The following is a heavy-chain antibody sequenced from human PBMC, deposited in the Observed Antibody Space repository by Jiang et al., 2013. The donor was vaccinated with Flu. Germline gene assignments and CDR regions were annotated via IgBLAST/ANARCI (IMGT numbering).Heavy chain of an antibody. CDR3: ARGFRLSNRRYQLLYYFDY. V-gene: IGHV1-8*01. CDR2: MNPNSGNT. CDR1: GYTFTSYD. Sequence: VQLVESGAEVKKPGASVKVSCKASGYTFTSYDINWVRQATGQGLEWMGWMNPNSGNTGYAQKFQGRVTMTRNTSISTAYMELSSLRSEDTAVYYCARGFRLSNRRYQLLYYFDYWGQGTLVTVSS. D-gene: IGHD2-2*01. J-gene: IGHJ4*02.